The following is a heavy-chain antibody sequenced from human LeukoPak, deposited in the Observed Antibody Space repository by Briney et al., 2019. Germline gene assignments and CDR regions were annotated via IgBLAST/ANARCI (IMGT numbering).Heavy chain of an antibody. J-gene: IGHJ6*02. CDR2: IRYDGSNK. CDR1: GFTFSSYG. D-gene: IGHD6-13*01. Sequence: PGGSLRLSCASSGFTFSSYGMHWVRQAPGKGLEWVAFIRYDGSNKYYADSVKGRFTISRDNSKNTLYLQMNSLRAEDTAVYYCARDGNSSSWYSPRGSYYYYGMDVWGQGTTVTVSS. CDR3: ARDGNSSSWYSPRGSYYYYGMDV. V-gene: IGHV3-30*02.